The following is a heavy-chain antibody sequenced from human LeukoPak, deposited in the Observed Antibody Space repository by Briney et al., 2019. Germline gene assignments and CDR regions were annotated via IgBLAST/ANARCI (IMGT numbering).Heavy chain of an antibody. CDR3: ARTQFVVVPAAMSVYFDY. CDR2: IYHSGST. J-gene: IGHJ4*02. D-gene: IGHD2-2*01. CDR1: GGSISSSNW. V-gene: IGHV4-4*02. Sequence: SETLSLTCAVSGGSISSSNWWSWVRQPPGKGLEWIGEIYHSGSTNYNPSLKSRVTISVDTSKNQFSLKLSSVTAADTAVYYCARTQFVVVPAAMSVYFDYWGQGTLVTVSS.